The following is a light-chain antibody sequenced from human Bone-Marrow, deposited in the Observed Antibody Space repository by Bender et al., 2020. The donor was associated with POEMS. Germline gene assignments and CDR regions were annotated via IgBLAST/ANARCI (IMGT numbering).Light chain of an antibody. CDR1: STDVVSYDL. CDR2: EGS. Sequence: QSALTQPASVSGSPGQSITISCTGTSTDVVSYDLVSWYQQHPGKAPKLIIYEGSKRPSGVSNRFSGSKSGNTASLTISGLQAEDEADYHCCAYAGTSTLVVFGGGTKLTVL. V-gene: IGLV2-23*03. J-gene: IGLJ3*02. CDR3: CAYAGTSTLVV.